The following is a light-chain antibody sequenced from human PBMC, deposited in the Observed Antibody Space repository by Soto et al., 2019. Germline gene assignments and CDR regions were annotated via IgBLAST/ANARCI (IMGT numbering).Light chain of an antibody. V-gene: IGLV2-8*01. CDR1: SSDAGGYNY. Sequence: QSALTQPTSASGSPGQSVTISCTGTSSDAGGYNYVSWYQQYPGRAPKLMIYEVTKRPSGVPDRFSGSKSGNTASLTVSGLQAEDEADYYCSSYAASNNFYFVFGGGTKLTVL. CDR2: EVT. J-gene: IGLJ3*02. CDR3: SSYAASNNFYFV.